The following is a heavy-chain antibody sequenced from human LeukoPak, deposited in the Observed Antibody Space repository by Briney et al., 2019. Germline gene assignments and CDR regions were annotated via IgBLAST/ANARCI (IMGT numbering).Heavy chain of an antibody. V-gene: IGHV3-48*03. CDR2: ISSSGSTI. D-gene: IGHD6-13*01. Sequence: GGSLRLSCAASGFTFSSYEMNWVRQAPGKGLEWVSYISSSGSTIYYADSVKGRFTISRDNSKNTLYLQMNSLRAEDTAVYYCAKGGYSSSWPSVYYYYYMDVWGKGTTVTVSS. J-gene: IGHJ6*03. CDR3: AKGGYSSSWPSVYYYYYMDV. CDR1: GFTFSSYE.